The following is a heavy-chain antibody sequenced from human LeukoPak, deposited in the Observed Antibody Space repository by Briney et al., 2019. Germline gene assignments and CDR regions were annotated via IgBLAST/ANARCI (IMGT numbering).Heavy chain of an antibody. CDR2: ISSSGSTI. D-gene: IGHD4-17*01. V-gene: IGHV3-48*03. J-gene: IGHJ6*02. CDR3: ARDYGDDYYYGMDV. Sequence: GGSLRLSCAASGFTFSSYEMNWVRQAPGKGLEWVSYISSSGSTIYYADSVKGRFNISRDNAKNSLYLQMNSLRAEDTAVYYCARDYGDDYYYGMDVWGQGTTVTVSS. CDR1: GFTFSSYE.